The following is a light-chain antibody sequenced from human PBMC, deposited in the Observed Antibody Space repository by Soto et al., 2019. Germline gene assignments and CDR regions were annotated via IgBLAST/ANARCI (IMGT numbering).Light chain of an antibody. V-gene: IGLV1-44*01. CDR2: SYN. CDR1: RSNIGSNT. Sequence: QSALTQPPSASGTPGQRVTISCSGSRSNIGSNTVNWYQQLPGTAPKLLIYSYNQRPSGVPDRFSGSKSGTSASLAISGLQSEDEADYYCAAWDDSLNGYVFGTGTKLTVL. J-gene: IGLJ1*01. CDR3: AAWDDSLNGYV.